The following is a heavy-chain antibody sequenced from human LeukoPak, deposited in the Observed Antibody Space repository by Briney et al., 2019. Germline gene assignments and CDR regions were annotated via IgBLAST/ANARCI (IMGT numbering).Heavy chain of an antibody. J-gene: IGHJ2*01. D-gene: IGHD6-13*01. CDR1: GCTFSSYA. V-gene: IGHV1-69*06. Sequence: ASVKVSCKASGCTFSSYAISWVRQAPGQGLEWMGGIIPIFGTANYAQKFQGRVTITADKSTRIAYMELSSLRSEDTAVYYCARSSSFFGYFDLWGRGTLVTVSS. CDR3: ARSSSFFGYFDL. CDR2: IIPIFGTA.